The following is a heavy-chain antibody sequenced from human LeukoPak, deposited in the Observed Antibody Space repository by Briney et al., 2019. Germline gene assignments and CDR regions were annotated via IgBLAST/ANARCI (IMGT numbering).Heavy chain of an antibody. D-gene: IGHD3-22*01. Sequence: GRSLRLSSAASGFTFDDYAMHWVRQIQGKGLEWVSSISWDSHSIAYADSVRGRFTMSRDNAKNSLYLQMNSLRPEDTALYYCAKGLYDSTGPFDYWGQGTLVTVSS. CDR3: AKGLYDSTGPFDY. V-gene: IGHV3-9*01. J-gene: IGHJ4*02. CDR1: GFTFDDYA. CDR2: ISWDSHSI.